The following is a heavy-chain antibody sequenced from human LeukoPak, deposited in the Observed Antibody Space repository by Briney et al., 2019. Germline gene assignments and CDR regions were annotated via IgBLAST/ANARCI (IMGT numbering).Heavy chain of an antibody. J-gene: IGHJ4*02. CDR3: ATEVAMYYFDY. CDR1: GFTFSDYY. Sequence: GGSLRLACAASGFTFSDYYMSWIRQAPGKGLEWVSYISSSGSTIYYADSVKGRFTISRDNAKNSLYLQMNSLRAEDTAVYYCATEVAMYYFDYWGQGTLVTVSS. CDR2: ISSSGSTI. V-gene: IGHV3-11*01.